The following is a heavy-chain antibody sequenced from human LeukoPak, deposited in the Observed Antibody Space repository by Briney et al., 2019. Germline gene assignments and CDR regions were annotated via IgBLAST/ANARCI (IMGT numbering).Heavy chain of an antibody. J-gene: IGHJ4*02. CDR1: GYSISSGYY. CDR3: ARYRGANGYYFDY. D-gene: IGHD3-10*01. V-gene: IGHV4-38-2*02. Sequence: PSETLSLTCTVSGYSISSGYYWGWIRQPPGKGLEWIGEIYHSGSTNYNPSLKSRVTISVDKSKNQFSLKLSSVTAADTAVYYCARYRGANGYYFDYWGQGTLVTVSS. CDR2: IYHSGST.